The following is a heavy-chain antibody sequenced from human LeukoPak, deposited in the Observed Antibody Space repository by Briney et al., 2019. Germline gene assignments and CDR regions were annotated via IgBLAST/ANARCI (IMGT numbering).Heavy chain of an antibody. CDR1: GYSISSGYY. V-gene: IGHV4-38-2*01. CDR3: ARHCSSTSCYNLARFDP. D-gene: IGHD2-2*02. J-gene: IGHJ5*02. Sequence: PSETLSLTCAVSGYSISSGYYWGWIRQPPGKGLEWIGSIYHSGSTYYNPSLKSRVTISVDTSKNQFSLKLSSVTAADTAVYYCARHCSSTSCYNLARFDPWGQGTLVTVSS. CDR2: IYHSGST.